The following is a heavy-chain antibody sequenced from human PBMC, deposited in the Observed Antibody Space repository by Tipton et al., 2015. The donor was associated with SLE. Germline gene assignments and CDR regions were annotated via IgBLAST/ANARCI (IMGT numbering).Heavy chain of an antibody. CDR2: INDSGST. Sequence: TLSLTCAVYGGSFSGYYWSWIRQPPGKGLEGIGEINDSGSTNYNPSLKSRVTISVDTSKNQFSLRLRSVTAADTAVFYCARVRVGDMDAFDIWGQGTMVTVSS. CDR1: GGSFSGYY. V-gene: IGHV4-34*01. D-gene: IGHD3-16*01. CDR3: ARVRVGDMDAFDI. J-gene: IGHJ3*02.